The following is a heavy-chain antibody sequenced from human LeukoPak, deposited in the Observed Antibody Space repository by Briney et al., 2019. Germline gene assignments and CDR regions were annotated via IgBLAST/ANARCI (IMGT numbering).Heavy chain of an antibody. Sequence: SGTLSLTCAVSVGSISSSNWWSWARQPPGKGLEWIGEIYHSGSTYSNPSLQSRVTISVDKSKNHFSLRLTSVTAADTAVYYCARTSAEYSNSWIDSWGQGTLVIVCS. V-gene: IGHV4-4*02. CDR2: IYHSGST. J-gene: IGHJ5*01. CDR1: VGSISSSNW. CDR3: ARTSAEYSNSWIDS. D-gene: IGHD6-6*01.